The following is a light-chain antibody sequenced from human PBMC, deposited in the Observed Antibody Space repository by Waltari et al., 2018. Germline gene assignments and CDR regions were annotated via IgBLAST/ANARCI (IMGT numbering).Light chain of an antibody. CDR2: GAS. V-gene: IGKV3-15*01. J-gene: IGKJ1*01. Sequence: EIVMTQSPATLSVSPGERATLSCRASQSVSSNLAWYQQKPGQAPRLLIYGASTRATAIPARCSGSGSGTEFTLTISSLQSEDFAVYYCQQYNNWLTFGQGTKVEIK. CDR3: QQYNNWLT. CDR1: QSVSSN.